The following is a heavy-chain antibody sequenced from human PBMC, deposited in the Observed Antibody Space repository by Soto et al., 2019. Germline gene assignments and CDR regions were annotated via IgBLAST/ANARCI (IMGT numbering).Heavy chain of an antibody. V-gene: IGHV1-18*01. CDR1: GYTFTNFG. D-gene: IGHD5-18*01. CDR3: APHTLDTGMPSGY. CDR2: ISAYNGNT. J-gene: IGHJ4*02. Sequence: GASVKVSCKASGYTFTNFGISWVRQAPGQGLEWMGWISAYNGNTNYAQNFQGRVTMTTDTSTSTAYMELRSLRSDDTAVYYCAPHTLDTGMPSGYWGQGTLVTVSS.